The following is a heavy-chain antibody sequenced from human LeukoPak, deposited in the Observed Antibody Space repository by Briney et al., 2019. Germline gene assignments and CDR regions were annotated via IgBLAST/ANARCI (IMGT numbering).Heavy chain of an antibody. J-gene: IGHJ4*02. CDR2: ISAYNGNT. CDR1: GYTFTSYG. Sequence: ASVKVSCKASGYTFTSYGISWVRQAPGQGLEWMGWISAYNGNTNYAQKLQCRVTMTTDTSTSTAYMERRSLRSDDTAVYYCARVGLREYNWNDGEDYWGQGTLVTVSS. CDR3: ARVGLREYNWNDGEDY. D-gene: IGHD1-20*01. V-gene: IGHV1-18*01.